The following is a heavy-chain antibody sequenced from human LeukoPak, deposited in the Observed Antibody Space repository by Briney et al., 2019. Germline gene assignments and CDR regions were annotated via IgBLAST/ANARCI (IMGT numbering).Heavy chain of an antibody. CDR1: GFTFSNAW. J-gene: IGHJ4*02. CDR3: AKSLGTAMVICGFDY. D-gene: IGHD5-18*01. V-gene: IGHV3-15*01. Sequence: PGGSLRLSCAASGFTFSNAWMSWVRQAPGKGLEWVGRIKSKTDGGTTDYAAPVKGRFTISRDDSKNTLYLQMNSLKTEDTAVYYCAKSLGTAMVICGFDYWGQGTLVTVSS. CDR2: IKSKTDGGTT.